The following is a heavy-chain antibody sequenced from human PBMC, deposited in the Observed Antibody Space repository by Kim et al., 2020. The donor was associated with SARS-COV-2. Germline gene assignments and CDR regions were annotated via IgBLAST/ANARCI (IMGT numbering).Heavy chain of an antibody. D-gene: IGHD3-10*01. V-gene: IGHV4-59*01. CDR3: ARSPLWLPFDY. J-gene: IGHJ4*02. Sequence: TKHNPTLMSRIHITVDTSKNQFSLKLGSVTAAATAVYYCARSPLWLPFDYWGQGTLVTVSS. CDR2: T.